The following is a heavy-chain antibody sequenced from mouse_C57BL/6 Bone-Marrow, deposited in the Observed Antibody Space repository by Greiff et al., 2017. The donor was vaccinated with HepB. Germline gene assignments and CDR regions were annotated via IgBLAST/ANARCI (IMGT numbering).Heavy chain of an antibody. CDR3: VHYGSSYDAMDY. D-gene: IGHD1-1*01. V-gene: IGHV5-17*01. J-gene: IGHJ4*01. CDR2: IRSGSSTF. CDR1: GFTFSDYG. Sequence: EVQLVESGGGLVKPGGSLKLSCAASGFTFSDYGMHWVRQAPEKGLEWVAYIRSGSSTFYYADTVKGRFTISRDNAKNNLFLQMTSLRSEDTAMYYCVHYGSSYDAMDYWGQGTSVTVSS.